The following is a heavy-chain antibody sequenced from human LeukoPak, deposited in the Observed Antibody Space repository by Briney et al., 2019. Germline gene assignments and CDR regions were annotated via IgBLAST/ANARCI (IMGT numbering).Heavy chain of an antibody. CDR3: ASRYDSSGYYLLDFDY. V-gene: IGHV3-11*04. J-gene: IGHJ4*02. CDR2: ISTSGSTI. Sequence: GGSLRLSCAASGFTLSDYYMSWIRQAPGKGLEWVSYISTSGSTIYHADSVKGRFTISRDNAKNSLYLQMNSLRAEDTAVYYCASRYDSSGYYLLDFDYWGQGTLVTVSS. CDR1: GFTLSDYY. D-gene: IGHD3-22*01.